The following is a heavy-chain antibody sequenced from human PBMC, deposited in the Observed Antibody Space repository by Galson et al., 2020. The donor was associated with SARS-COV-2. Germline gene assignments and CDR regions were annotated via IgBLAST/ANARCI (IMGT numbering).Heavy chain of an antibody. CDR1: GFTFSSYA. J-gene: IGHJ6*02. D-gene: IGHD3-3*01. V-gene: IGHV3-23*01. CDR3: ASTGIFGYGMDV. CDR2: ITGSGDST. Sequence: TGGSLRLSCAASGFTFSSYAMSWVRQAPGKGLEWVSAITGSGDSTYYADSVKGRFTISRDNSKNTVYLQMNSLRAEDTAVYYCASTGIFGYGMDVWGQGTTVTVSS.